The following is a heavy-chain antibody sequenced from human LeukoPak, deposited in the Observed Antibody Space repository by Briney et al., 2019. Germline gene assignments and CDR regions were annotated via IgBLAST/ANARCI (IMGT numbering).Heavy chain of an antibody. J-gene: IGHJ5*02. CDR2: INHSGST. V-gene: IGHV4-34*01. CDR1: GGSFSGYY. D-gene: IGHD2-2*01. CDR3: ARRLGYCSSTSCYLNWFDP. Sequence: SETLSLTCAVYGGSFSGYYWSWIRQPPGKGLEWNGEINHSGSTNYNPSLKSRVTISVDTSKNQFSLKLSSVTAADTAVYYCARRLGYCSSTSCYLNWFDPWGQGTLVTVSS.